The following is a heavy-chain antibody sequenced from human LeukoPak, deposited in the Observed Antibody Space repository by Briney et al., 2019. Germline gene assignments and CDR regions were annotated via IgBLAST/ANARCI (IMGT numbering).Heavy chain of an antibody. Sequence: PGGSLRLSCAGSGFIFSRYALHWVRQAPDKGLERVAVVSYVDSNKYYTDSVKGRFTISRDNPKNTLYLQMNSLRAEDTAVYYCARSPYYDSSGHYRAPDFWGQGTLVIVSS. CDR2: VSYVDSNK. V-gene: IGHV3-30*04. D-gene: IGHD3-22*01. CDR3: ARSPYYDSSGHYRAPDF. CDR1: GFIFSRYA. J-gene: IGHJ4*02.